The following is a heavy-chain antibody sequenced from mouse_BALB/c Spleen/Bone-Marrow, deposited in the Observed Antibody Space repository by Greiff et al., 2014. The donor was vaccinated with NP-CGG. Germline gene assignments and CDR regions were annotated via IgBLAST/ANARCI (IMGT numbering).Heavy chain of an antibody. Sequence: VMLVESGTGLVAPSQSLSITCTVSGFSLTNYGVSWVRQPPGKGLEWLGVIWGDGSTNYHSALISRLSISKDNSESQVFLKLNCLETDDTATYYCAKQDYYRYDYAMDYWGQGTSVTVSS. J-gene: IGHJ4*01. CDR3: AKQDYYRYDYAMDY. CDR2: IWGDGST. CDR1: GFSLTNYG. V-gene: IGHV2-3*01. D-gene: IGHD2-14*01.